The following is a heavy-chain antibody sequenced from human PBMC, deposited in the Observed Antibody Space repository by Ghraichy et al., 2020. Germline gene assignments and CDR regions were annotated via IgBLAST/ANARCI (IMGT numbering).Heavy chain of an antibody. D-gene: IGHD3-22*01. CDR2: ISGSGGST. CDR3: AKRLLKSKGPVDY. Sequence: GSLNISCAASGFTFSSYAMSWVRQAPGKGLEWVSAISGSGGSTYYADSVKGRFTISRDNSKNTLYLQMNSLRAEDTAVYYCAKRLLKSKGPVDYWGQGTLVTVSS. V-gene: IGHV3-23*01. J-gene: IGHJ4*02. CDR1: GFTFSSYA.